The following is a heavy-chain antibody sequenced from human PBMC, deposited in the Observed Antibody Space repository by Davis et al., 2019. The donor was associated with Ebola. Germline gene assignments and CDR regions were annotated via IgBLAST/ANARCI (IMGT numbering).Heavy chain of an antibody. Sequence: PGGSLRLSCAASGFTFSSYAMSWVRQAPGKGLEWVSVISGSGSNIYYADSVKGRFTISRDNSKNTLYLQMNSLRAEDTAVYYCTRQIVVVPAASGAFDIWGQGTMVTVSS. CDR1: GFTFSSYA. CDR2: ISGSGSNI. V-gene: IGHV3-23*01. CDR3: TRQIVVVPAASGAFDI. D-gene: IGHD2-2*01. J-gene: IGHJ3*02.